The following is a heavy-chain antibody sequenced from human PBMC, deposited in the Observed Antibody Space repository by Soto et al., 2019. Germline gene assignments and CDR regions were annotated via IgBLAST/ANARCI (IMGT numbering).Heavy chain of an antibody. CDR3: ARGLATLPVFAFDV. Sequence: SGPTLVNPTQTLTLTCSFSGFSLSTSGVGVGWVRQPPGKALEWLALIYWSGDEHYRPSLKSRLTITKDTSKNQVVLIMTDMGPMDTATYYCARGLATLPVFAFDVWGQGTTVTVSS. CDR2: IYWSGDE. V-gene: IGHV2-5*01. CDR1: GFSLSTSGVG. D-gene: IGHD6-6*01. J-gene: IGHJ3*01.